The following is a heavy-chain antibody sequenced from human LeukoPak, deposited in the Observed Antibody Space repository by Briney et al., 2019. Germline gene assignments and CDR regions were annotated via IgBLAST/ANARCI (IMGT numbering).Heavy chain of an antibody. V-gene: IGHV1-46*01. CDR1: GYTFTSYY. CDR2: INPSGGST. Sequence: ASVKVSCKASGYTFTSYYMHWVRQAPGQGLEWMGIINPSGGSTSYAQKFQGWVTMTRDTSISTAYMELSRLRSDDTAVYYCARAVGLSSTAMVFGYWGQGTLVTVSS. CDR3: ARAVGLSSTAMVFGY. D-gene: IGHD5-18*01. J-gene: IGHJ4*02.